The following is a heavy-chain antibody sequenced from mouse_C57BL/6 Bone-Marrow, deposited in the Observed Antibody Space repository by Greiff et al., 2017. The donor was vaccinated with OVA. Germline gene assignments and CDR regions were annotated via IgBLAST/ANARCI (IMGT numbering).Heavy chain of an antibody. V-gene: IGHV1-82*01. J-gene: IGHJ4*01. CDR3: ARYPYYDYDDAMDY. Sequence: QVQLQQSGPELVKPGASVKISCKASGYAFSSSWMNWVKQRPGKGLEWIGRIYPGDGDTNYNGKFKGKATLTADKSSSTAYMQLSSLTSEDSAVYFCARYPYYDYDDAMDYWGKGTSVTVSS. CDR2: IYPGDGDT. CDR1: GYAFSSSW. D-gene: IGHD2-4*01.